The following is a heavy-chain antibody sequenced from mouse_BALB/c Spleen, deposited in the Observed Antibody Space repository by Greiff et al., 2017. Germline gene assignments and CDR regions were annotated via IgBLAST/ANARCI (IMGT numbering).Heavy chain of an antibody. CDR2: IDPANGNT. D-gene: IGHD2-4*01. CDR3: ASRGDYDYAWFAY. Sequence: VQLKESGAELVKPGASVKLSCTASGFNIKDTYMHWVKQRPEQGLEWIGRIDPANGNTKYDPKFQGKATITADTSSNTAYLQLSSLTSEDTAVYYCASRGDYDYAWFAYWGQGTLVTVSA. V-gene: IGHV14-3*02. CDR1: GFNIKDTY. J-gene: IGHJ3*01.